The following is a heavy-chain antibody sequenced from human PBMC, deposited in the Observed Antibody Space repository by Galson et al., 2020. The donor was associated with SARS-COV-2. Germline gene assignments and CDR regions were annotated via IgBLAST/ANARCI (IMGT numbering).Heavy chain of an antibody. Sequence: GESLKIPCAASGFTFSSYAMHRVRQAPGKGLEWVAVISYDGSNKYYADSVKGRFTISRDNSKNTLYLQMNSLRAEDTAVYYCARERVAPNWFGPGGQEPCSPSPQ. V-gene: IGHV3-30*04. CDR2: ISYDGSNK. CDR3: ARERVAPNWFGP. CDR1: GFTFSSYA. J-gene: IGHJ5*02. D-gene: IGHD2-21*01.